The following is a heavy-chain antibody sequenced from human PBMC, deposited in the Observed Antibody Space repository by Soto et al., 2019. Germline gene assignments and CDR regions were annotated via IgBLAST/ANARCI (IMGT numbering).Heavy chain of an antibody. Sequence: GESLKLSCKGSGYSFTSYWIGWVRQMPGKGLEWMGIIYPGDSDTRYSPSFQGQVTISADKSISTAYLQWSSLKASDTAMYYCARHALPLKYYYYYGMDVWDQGTTLTVSS. J-gene: IGHJ6*02. CDR1: GYSFTSYW. V-gene: IGHV5-51*01. CDR2: IYPGDSDT. CDR3: ARHALPLKYYYYYGMDV.